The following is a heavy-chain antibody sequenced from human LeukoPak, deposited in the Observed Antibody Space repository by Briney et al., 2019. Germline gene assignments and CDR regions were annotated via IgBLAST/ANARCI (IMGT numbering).Heavy chain of an antibody. CDR1: GGSLSSGDYY. D-gene: IGHD3-10*01. Sequence: SETLSLTCTVSGGSLSSGDYYWSWIRQPPGKGLEWIGYIYYGGSTYYNPSLKSRVTISVGTSKNQFSLKLSSVTAADTAVYYCARRITMVRGAIILNWFDPWGQGTLVTVSS. CDR2: IYYGGST. CDR3: ARRITMVRGAIILNWFDP. J-gene: IGHJ5*02. V-gene: IGHV4-30-4*01.